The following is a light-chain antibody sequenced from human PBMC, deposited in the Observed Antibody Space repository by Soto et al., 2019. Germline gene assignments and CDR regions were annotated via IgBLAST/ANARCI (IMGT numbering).Light chain of an antibody. Sequence: LTKAPASLSLSPAPGSTPACASSQGIGDTLAWYQHKPGQTPILLLYDTSTRATGVPVRFSGSGSGTDFTLTISSLEPEHFAVYYCQQRRSSPAITFGQGTRLEIK. J-gene: IGKJ5*01. CDR2: DTS. V-gene: IGKV3-11*01. CDR1: QGIGDT. CDR3: QQRRSSPAIT.